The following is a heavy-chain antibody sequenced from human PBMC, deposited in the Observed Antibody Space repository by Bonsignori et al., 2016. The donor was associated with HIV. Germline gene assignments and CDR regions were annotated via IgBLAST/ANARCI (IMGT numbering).Heavy chain of an antibody. CDR2: IYYSGST. V-gene: IGHV4-59*01. CDR3: ARGAPISRPFDY. D-gene: IGHD1-26*01. J-gene: IGHJ4*02. Sequence: WIRQPPGKGLEWIGYIYYSGSTNYNPSLKSRVTISVDTSKNQFSLKLSSVTAADTAVYYCARGAPISRPFDYWGQGTLVTVSS.